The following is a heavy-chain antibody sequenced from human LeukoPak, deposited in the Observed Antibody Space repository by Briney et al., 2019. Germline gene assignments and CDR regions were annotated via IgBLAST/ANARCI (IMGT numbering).Heavy chain of an antibody. CDR2: IYHSGST. Sequence: SETLSLTCAASGGSISSSNWWSWVRQPPGKGLEWIGEIYHSGSTNYNPSLKSRVTISVDKSKNQFSLKLSSVTAADTAVYYCARAGRNSWYRYFDYWGQGTLVTVSS. J-gene: IGHJ4*02. CDR3: ARAGRNSWYRYFDY. D-gene: IGHD6-13*01. V-gene: IGHV4-4*02. CDR1: GGSISSSNW.